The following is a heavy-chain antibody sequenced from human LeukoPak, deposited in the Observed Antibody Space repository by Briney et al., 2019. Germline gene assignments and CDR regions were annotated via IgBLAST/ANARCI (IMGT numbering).Heavy chain of an antibody. CDR3: ARAGVAAAGFAFDI. CDR1: GFTFSSYA. V-gene: IGHV3-64*01. CDR2: ISTNGGST. D-gene: IGHD6-13*01. J-gene: IGHJ3*02. Sequence: GGSLRLSCAASGFTFSSYAMHWVRQAPGKGLEYVSAISTNGGSTYYANSVKGRFTISRDNSKNTLYLQMGSLRADDMAVYYCARAGVAAAGFAFDIWGQGTMVTVSS.